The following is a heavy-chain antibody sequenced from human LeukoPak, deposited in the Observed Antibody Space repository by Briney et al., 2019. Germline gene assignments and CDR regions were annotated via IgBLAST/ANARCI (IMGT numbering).Heavy chain of an antibody. V-gene: IGHV3-66*02. CDR2: IYSTGTT. J-gene: IGHJ4*02. CDR3: ARSTCSGGTCHGEGFDY. D-gene: IGHD2-15*01. CDR1: GFTVSSNY. Sequence: GGSLRLSCAASGFTVSSNYMSWVRQAPGKGLEWVSVIYSTGTTYYADSAKGRFTISRDNSKNTLFLQMNSLRAEDTAVYYCARSTCSGGTCHGEGFDYWGQGTLVTVSS.